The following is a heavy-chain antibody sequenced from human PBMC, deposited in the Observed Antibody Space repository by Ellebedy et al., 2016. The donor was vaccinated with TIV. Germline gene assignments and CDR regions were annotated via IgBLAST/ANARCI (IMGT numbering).Heavy chain of an antibody. Sequence: GGSLRLXXAASGFTFSSYSMNWVRQAPGKGLEWVSSISSSSSYIYYADSVKGRFTISRDNAKNSLYLQMNSLRAEDTAVYYCARGTNWGYSSYWGQGTLVTVSS. CDR2: ISSSSSYI. D-gene: IGHD5-12*01. CDR3: ARGTNWGYSSY. J-gene: IGHJ4*02. CDR1: GFTFSSYS. V-gene: IGHV3-21*01.